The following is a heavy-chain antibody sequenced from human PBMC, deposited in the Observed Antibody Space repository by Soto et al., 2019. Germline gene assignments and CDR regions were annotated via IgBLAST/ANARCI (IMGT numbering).Heavy chain of an antibody. D-gene: IGHD3-10*01. V-gene: IGHV3-9*01. J-gene: IGHJ4*02. CDR1: GFTFDDYG. CDR2: VGWTGNSL. CDR3: AKGRGAGSGASLDY. Sequence: ESGGGLAQPGRSLRLSCVASGFTFDDYGMHWVRQPPGKGLEWVSGVGWTGNSLGDAVSVRGRFTISRDNAKNSLYLQMNSLRPDDTALYYCAKGRGAGSGASLDYWGQGTLVTVSS.